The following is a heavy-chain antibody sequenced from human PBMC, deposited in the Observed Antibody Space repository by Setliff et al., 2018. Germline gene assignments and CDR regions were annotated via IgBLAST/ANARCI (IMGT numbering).Heavy chain of an antibody. D-gene: IGHD6-6*01. J-gene: IGHJ4*02. CDR3: ARGRNVAARLLDS. Sequence: SETLSLTCAAYGGTFSDYYWTWIRQPPGKGLEWVGEINHRGSTNYNPSLKSRVTISVDTSKNQFSLTMSSVTAADTAVYYCARGRNVAARLLDSWGQGTLVTVSS. CDR2: INHRGST. CDR1: GGTFSDYY. V-gene: IGHV4-34*01.